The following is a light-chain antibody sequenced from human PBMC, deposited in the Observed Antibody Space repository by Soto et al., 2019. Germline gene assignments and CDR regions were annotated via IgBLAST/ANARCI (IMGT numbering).Light chain of an antibody. CDR1: TIGAHSF. CDR2: DFS. V-gene: IGLV2-11*01. CDR3: YSYTGNKVFV. J-gene: IGLJ1*01. Sequence: QSVLTQPRSLSGSPGQSVTISCTGPTIGAHSFVSWYQDRPDKVPKLLIYDFSQRPSGIPDRFSGSRSANTASLTISGLQADDAAAYYCYSYTGNKVFVFGTGTKVTVL.